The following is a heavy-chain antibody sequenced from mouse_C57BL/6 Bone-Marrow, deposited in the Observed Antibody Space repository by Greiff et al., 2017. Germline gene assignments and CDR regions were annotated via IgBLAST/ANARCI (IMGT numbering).Heavy chain of an antibody. V-gene: IGHV1-22*01. D-gene: IGHD1-1*01. Sequence: VQLKESGPELVKPGASVKMSCKASGYTFTDYNMHWVKQSHGKSLEWIGYINPNNGGTSYNQKFKGKATLTVNKSSSTAYMELRSLTSEDSAVYYCARSLITTEDYWGQGTTLTVSS. J-gene: IGHJ2*01. CDR2: INPNNGGT. CDR3: ARSLITTEDY. CDR1: GYTFTDYN.